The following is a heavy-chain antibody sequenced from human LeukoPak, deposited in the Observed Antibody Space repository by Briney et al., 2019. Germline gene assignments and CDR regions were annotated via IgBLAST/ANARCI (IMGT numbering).Heavy chain of an antibody. J-gene: IGHJ6*02. Sequence: ASVKVSCKASGYTFTSYGINWVRQATGQGLEWMGWMNPNSGNTGYAQKFQGRVTMTRNTSISTAYMELSSLRSEDTAVYYCATSPRSCSGGSCYDYYYYYGMDVWGQGTTVTVSS. CDR1: GYTFTSYG. D-gene: IGHD2-15*01. V-gene: IGHV1-8*01. CDR2: MNPNSGNT. CDR3: ATSPRSCSGGSCYDYYYYYGMDV.